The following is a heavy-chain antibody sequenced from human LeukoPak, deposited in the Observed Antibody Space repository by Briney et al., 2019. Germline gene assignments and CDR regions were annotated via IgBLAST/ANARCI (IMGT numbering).Heavy chain of an antibody. CDR2: IHNDGTTT. CDR3: ARDFYGRYCTGGSCYYRNWLDP. Sequence: GGSLRLSCAASGFTLSDYGIHWVRQAPGKGLVWVSHIHNDGTTTTYAASVKGRFTISRDNAKNTVYLDMTGLSGEDTAVYYCARDFYGRYCTGGSCYYRNWLDPWGQGTQVTVSS. CDR1: GFTLSDYG. D-gene: IGHD2-15*01. J-gene: IGHJ5*02. V-gene: IGHV3-74*03.